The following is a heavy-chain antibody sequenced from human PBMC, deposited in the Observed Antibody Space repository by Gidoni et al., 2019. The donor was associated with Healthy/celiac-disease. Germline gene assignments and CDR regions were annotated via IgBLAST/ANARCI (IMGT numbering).Heavy chain of an antibody. Sequence: EVQLVESGGGLVQPGGSLRLSCAASGFTFRSYAMSWVRQAPGKGLGWVSAISGSGGSTYYADSVKGRFTISRDNSKNTLYLQMNSLRAEDTAVYYCAKYLWFGELPYYYYGMDVWGQGTTVTVSS. D-gene: IGHD3-10*01. CDR2: ISGSGGST. CDR1: GFTFRSYA. V-gene: IGHV3-23*04. J-gene: IGHJ6*02. CDR3: AKYLWFGELPYYYYGMDV.